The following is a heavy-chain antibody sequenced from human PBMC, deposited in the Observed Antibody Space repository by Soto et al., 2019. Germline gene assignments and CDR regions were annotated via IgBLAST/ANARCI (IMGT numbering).Heavy chain of an antibody. CDR3: ANAGDYDLLSFDR. D-gene: IGHD4-17*01. CDR2: IYWDDDK. V-gene: IGHV2-5*02. J-gene: IGHJ4*02. Sequence: QITLKESGPPLVSPSQTLTLTCAFSGFSLTTTGMGVACIRQPPGTALEWLALIYWDDDKRYNPSLKNRLTVSKATSTNRVVLTITNMIPEDTGTYFCANAGDYDLLSFDRWGPGTLVTVSS. CDR1: GFSLTTTGMG.